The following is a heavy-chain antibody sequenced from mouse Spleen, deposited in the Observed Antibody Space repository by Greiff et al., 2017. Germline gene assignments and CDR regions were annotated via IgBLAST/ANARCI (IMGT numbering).Heavy chain of an antibody. CDR1: GYTFTDYN. J-gene: IGHJ3*01. Sequence: VQLKQSGPELVKPGASVKMSCKASGYTFTDYNMHWVKQSHGKSLEWIGYINPNNGGTSYNQKFKGKATLTVNKSSSTAYMELRSLTSEDSAVYYCAREGYYGSSYGFAYWGQGTLVTVSA. V-gene: IGHV1-22*01. CDR2: INPNNGGT. D-gene: IGHD1-1*01. CDR3: AREGYYGSSYGFAY.